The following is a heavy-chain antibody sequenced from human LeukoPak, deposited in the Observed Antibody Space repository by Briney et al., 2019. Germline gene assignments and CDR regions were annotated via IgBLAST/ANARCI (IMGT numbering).Heavy chain of an antibody. Sequence: GGSLRLSCAASGFTFSTYVMHWVRQAPGKGLEWVAFIRYDGSNEYYADSVKGRFTISRDNSKNTLYLQINSPRAENTAVYYCARDLRSGWGNWFEPWGQGTLVIVSS. D-gene: IGHD6-19*01. CDR3: ARDLRSGWGNWFEP. CDR2: IRYDGSNE. V-gene: IGHV3-30*02. CDR1: GFTFSTYV. J-gene: IGHJ5*02.